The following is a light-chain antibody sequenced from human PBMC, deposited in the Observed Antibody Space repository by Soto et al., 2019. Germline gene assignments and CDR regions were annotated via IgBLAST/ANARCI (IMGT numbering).Light chain of an antibody. V-gene: IGLV2-14*01. CDR1: SSDVGSYNY. CDR2: EVR. Sequence: QSVLTQPASVSGSPGQSITISCTGTSSDVGSYNYVSWYQHHPGKAPKLMISEVRNRPSGISNRFSGSKSGNTASLTISGLQAEDEADYYCSSYAISTTPIYVFGTGTK. CDR3: SSYAISTTPIYV. J-gene: IGLJ1*01.